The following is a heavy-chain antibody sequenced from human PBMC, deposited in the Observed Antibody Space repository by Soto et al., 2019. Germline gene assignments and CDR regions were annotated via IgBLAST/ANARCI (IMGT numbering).Heavy chain of an antibody. Sequence: QVQLVQSGAEVKKPGSSVKVSCKASGGTFSSYAISWVRQAPGQGLEWMGGIIPIFGTANYAQKFQGRVTXXAXEXXSTAYMELSSLRSEDTAVYYCARLGCSGGSCDDDYWGQGTLVTVSS. V-gene: IGHV1-69*12. CDR3: ARLGCSGGSCDDDY. J-gene: IGHJ4*02. D-gene: IGHD2-15*01. CDR2: IIPIFGTA. CDR1: GGTFSSYA.